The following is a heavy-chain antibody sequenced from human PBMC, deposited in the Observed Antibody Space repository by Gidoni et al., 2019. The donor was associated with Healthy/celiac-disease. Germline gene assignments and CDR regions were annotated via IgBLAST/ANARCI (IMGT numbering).Heavy chain of an antibody. CDR1: GCPFSSYP. CDR2: IGGSGGST. D-gene: IGHD5-12*01. CDR3: AKIALRLLDHFDY. Sequence: EVQLVESGVGLVQPGGSLRLSCAASGCPFSSYPMSWVRQAPGKGLEWVSAIGGSGGSTYYADSVKGRFTISRDNSKNTLYLQMNSLRAEDTAVYYCAKIALRLLDHFDYWGQGTLVTVSS. J-gene: IGHJ4*02. V-gene: IGHV3-23*04.